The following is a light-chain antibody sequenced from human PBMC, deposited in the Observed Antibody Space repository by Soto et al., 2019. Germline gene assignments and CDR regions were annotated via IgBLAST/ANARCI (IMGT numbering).Light chain of an antibody. Sequence: DIQMTQSPSSLSASLGDRVTITSRARQGPNVYLAWFKQKPGNVPTLLLYAASTLQSGVPSRFSGSVSGTEFTLTISRLQPGDFSTYYGQNYNSAPLTCGGGTKVVIK. V-gene: IGKV1-27*01. J-gene: IGKJ4*01. CDR2: AAS. CDR3: QNYNSAPLT. CDR1: QGPNVY.